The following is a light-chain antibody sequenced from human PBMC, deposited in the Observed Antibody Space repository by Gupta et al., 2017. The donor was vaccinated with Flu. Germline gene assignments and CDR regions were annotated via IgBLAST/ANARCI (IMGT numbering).Light chain of an antibody. V-gene: IGLV2-14*03. J-gene: IGLJ2*01. CDR1: ISAIGTYNY. Sequence: MTSACTGAISAIGTYNYFVWYQQPPGQGPHLMIFGDSKRRAAVPNRVSGSKSANTAALTISGLQAEDEADYYCSSYTTTNTIVVFGGGTKLTVL. CDR3: SSYTTTNTIVV. CDR2: GDS.